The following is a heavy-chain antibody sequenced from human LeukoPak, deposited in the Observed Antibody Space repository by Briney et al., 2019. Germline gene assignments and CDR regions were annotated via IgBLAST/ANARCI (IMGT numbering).Heavy chain of an antibody. V-gene: IGHV1-2*02. Sequence: ASVKVSCKASGYTFTGYYIHWVRQAPGQGLEWMGWIDPNSGGTHYAQKFQGRVTTTADKSTSTAYMELSSLRSEDTAVYYCARDRVGYSYVPGYWGQGTLVTVSS. J-gene: IGHJ4*02. CDR2: IDPNSGGT. D-gene: IGHD5-18*01. CDR1: GYTFTGYY. CDR3: ARDRVGYSYVPGY.